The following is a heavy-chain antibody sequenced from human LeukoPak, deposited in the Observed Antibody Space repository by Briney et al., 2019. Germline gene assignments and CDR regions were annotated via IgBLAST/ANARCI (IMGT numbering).Heavy chain of an antibody. D-gene: IGHD2-2*01. CDR1: GFTFSTFG. V-gene: IGHV3-30*02. CDR2: IRYDGSNK. CDR3: AKDRRSTSCHFDI. J-gene: IGHJ3*02. Sequence: GGTLRLSCATSGFTFSTFGMHWVRQAPGKGLEWVAFIRYDGSNKYYADSVKGRFTISRDNSKNTLYLQMNSLRAEDTAVYYCAKDRRSTSCHFDIWGQGTMVTVSS.